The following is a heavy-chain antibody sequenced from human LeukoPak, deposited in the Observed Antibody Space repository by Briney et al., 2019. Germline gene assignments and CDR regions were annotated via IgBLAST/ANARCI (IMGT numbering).Heavy chain of an antibody. CDR1: GFTFGSYA. Sequence: GGSLRLSCAASGFTFGSYAMYWVRQAPGKGLDWVAIISYDGSYKYYADSVKGRFTISRDNSNDTPYLQMNSLRADDSGKYYCAREGAEAGMDVWGQGTTVTVSS. J-gene: IGHJ6*02. V-gene: IGHV3-30*04. D-gene: IGHD6-13*01. CDR3: AREGAEAGMDV. CDR2: ISYDGSYK.